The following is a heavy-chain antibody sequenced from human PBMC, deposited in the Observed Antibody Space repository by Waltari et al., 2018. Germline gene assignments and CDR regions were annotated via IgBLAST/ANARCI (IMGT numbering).Heavy chain of an antibody. J-gene: IGHJ5*02. CDR3: ARADRGRSGKYASPAWGP. CDR2: INHSGST. V-gene: IGHV4-34*01. D-gene: IGHD1-26*01. CDR1: GGGSFSDYY. Sequence: QVQLQQWGAGLLKPSETLSPTSAVYGGGSFSDYYWTWTRQPPGKGLEWIGEINHSGSTNYNPSLKNRLTISLDTSKTQFSLKMRSVTAADTAVYYCARADRGRSGKYASPAWGPWGQGTLVTVSS.